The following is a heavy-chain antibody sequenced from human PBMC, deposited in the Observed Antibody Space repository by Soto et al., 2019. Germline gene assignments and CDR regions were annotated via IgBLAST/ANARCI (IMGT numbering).Heavy chain of an antibody. Sequence: QVQLVQSGAEVKKPGASVKVSCKASGYTFTSYGISWVRQAPGQGLEWMGWISAYNGNTNYAQKLQGRVTMTTDTSTRTAYMELRSLRSDDTAVYYCARDQSGYCGGDCYSSMDVWGQGTTVTVSS. D-gene: IGHD2-21*02. V-gene: IGHV1-18*01. CDR1: GYTFTSYG. J-gene: IGHJ6*02. CDR3: ARDQSGYCGGDCYSSMDV. CDR2: ISAYNGNT.